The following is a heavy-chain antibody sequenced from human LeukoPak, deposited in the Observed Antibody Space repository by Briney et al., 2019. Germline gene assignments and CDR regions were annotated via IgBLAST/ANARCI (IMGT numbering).Heavy chain of an antibody. CDR3: ARELTIAAAGTGYYYYYGMDV. CDR1: GGSFSGYY. Sequence: SETLSLTCAVYGGSFSGYYWSWIRQPPGKGLEWIGEINHSGSTNYNPSLKSRVTISVDTSKNQFSLKLSSVTAADTAVYYCARELTIAAAGTGYYYYYGMDVWGQGTTVTVSS. J-gene: IGHJ6*02. D-gene: IGHD6-13*01. V-gene: IGHV4-34*01. CDR2: INHSGST.